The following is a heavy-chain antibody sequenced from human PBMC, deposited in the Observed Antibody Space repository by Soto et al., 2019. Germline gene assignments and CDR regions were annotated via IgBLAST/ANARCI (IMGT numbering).Heavy chain of an antibody. D-gene: IGHD2-2*02. CDR1: GFTFSSYA. Sequence: GGSLRLSCAASGFTFSSYAMSWVRQAPGKGLEWVSAISGSGGSTYYADSVKGRFTISRDNSKNTLYLQMNSLRAEDTAVYYCAKVTYCSRTSCYRGSYYYGMDVWGQGTTVTVSS. V-gene: IGHV3-23*01. CDR3: AKVTYCSRTSCYRGSYYYGMDV. CDR2: ISGSGGST. J-gene: IGHJ6*02.